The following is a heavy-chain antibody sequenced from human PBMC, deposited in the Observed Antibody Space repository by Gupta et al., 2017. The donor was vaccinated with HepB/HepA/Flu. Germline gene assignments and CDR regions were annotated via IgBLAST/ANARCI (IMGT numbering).Heavy chain of an antibody. CDR2: VNVGNGNT. D-gene: IGHD3-22*01. CDR1: EYIFTNYA. J-gene: IGHJ4*02. V-gene: IGHV1-3*01. Sequence: QVQLVQSGAEVKKPGASVKVSCKASEYIFTNYALHWVRQAPGQRLEWMGWVNVGNGNTKYSQKFQGRVTITRDTSASTAYMEMSGLTSEDTAIYFCATLVVGDYGDYWGQGTLVTVSS. CDR3: ATLVVGDYGDY.